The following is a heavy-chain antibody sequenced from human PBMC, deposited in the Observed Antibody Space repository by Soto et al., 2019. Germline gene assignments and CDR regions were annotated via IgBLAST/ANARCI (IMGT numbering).Heavy chain of an antibody. CDR1: GGTFSSST. J-gene: IGHJ6*02. CDR2: IIPILGIA. V-gene: IGHV1-69*04. CDR3: AREGTPVGGPYYYYGMDV. D-gene: IGHD4-17*01. Sequence: SVKVSCKASGGTFSSSTISWVRQAPGQGLEWMGRIIPILGIANYAQKFQGRVTITADKSTSTAYMELSSLRSEDTAVYYCAREGTPVGGPYYYYGMDVWGQGTTVTVSS.